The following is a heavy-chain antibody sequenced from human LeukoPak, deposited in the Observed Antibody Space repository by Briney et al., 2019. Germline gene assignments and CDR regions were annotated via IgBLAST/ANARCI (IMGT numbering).Heavy chain of an antibody. Sequence: GGSLRLSCAASGFTVSSNYMSWVRQAPGKGLEWVSVIYSGGSTYYADSVKGRFTISRDNSKNTLYLQMNSLRAEDTAVYYCAKVFGYQLPEAFDIWGQGTMVTVSS. D-gene: IGHD2-2*01. CDR2: IYSGGST. CDR1: GFTVSSNY. J-gene: IGHJ3*02. V-gene: IGHV3-53*01. CDR3: AKVFGYQLPEAFDI.